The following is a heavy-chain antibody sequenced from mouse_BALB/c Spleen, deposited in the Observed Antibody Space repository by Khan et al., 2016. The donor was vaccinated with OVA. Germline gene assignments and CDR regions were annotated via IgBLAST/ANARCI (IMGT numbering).Heavy chain of an antibody. D-gene: IGHD1-2*01. J-gene: IGHJ3*01. V-gene: IGHV1-77*01. Sequence: QVRLQQSGAELARPGASVKLSCKASGYTFTDYYINWVKQRTGQGLEWIGEIYPGSGTTYYNEKFKDKATLTADKSSTTAYMQLSSLTSEDSAVYFCARRNYFGYTFAYWGQGTLVTVSA. CDR2: IYPGSGTT. CDR3: ARRNYFGYTFAY. CDR1: GYTFTDYY.